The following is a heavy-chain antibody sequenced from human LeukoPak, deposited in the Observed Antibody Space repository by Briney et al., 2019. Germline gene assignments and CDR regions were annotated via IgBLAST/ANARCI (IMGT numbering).Heavy chain of an antibody. J-gene: IGHJ4*02. CDR2: IYYSGST. V-gene: IGHV4-31*11. CDR1: GGSISSGGYY. Sequence: SQTLSLTCAVSGGSISSGGYYWSWIRQHPGKGLEWIGYIYYSGSTYYNPSLKSRVTISVDTSKNQFSLKLSSVTAADTAVYYCARVSDISTGQTLIDFWGQGTVVSVSS. D-gene: IGHD3-9*01. CDR3: ARVSDISTGQTLIDF.